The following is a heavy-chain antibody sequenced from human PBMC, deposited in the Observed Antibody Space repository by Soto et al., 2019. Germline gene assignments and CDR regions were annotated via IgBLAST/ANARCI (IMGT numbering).Heavy chain of an antibody. Sequence: ASVKVSFKASGCTFSSYAISWVRQAPGQRLEWMGYINPNSGGPNYAQKFQGRVTMTRDTSISTAYMELSRLRSDDTAVYFCARDYWSGDRYYYGMDVWGQGTTVTVSS. J-gene: IGHJ6*02. CDR2: INPNSGGP. D-gene: IGHD3-3*01. CDR1: GCTFSSYA. V-gene: IGHV1-2*02. CDR3: ARDYWSGDRYYYGMDV.